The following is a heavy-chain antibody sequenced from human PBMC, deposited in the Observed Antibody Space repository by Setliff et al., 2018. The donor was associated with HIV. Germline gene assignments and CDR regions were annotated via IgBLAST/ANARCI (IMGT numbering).Heavy chain of an antibody. CDR1: GASISTGEYY. J-gene: IGHJ1*01. Sequence: SETLSLTCSVSGASISTGEYYWSWVRQYPGGGLEWIGYIYHTGGTSYNPSLRSRLSGSLDTSRNQFSLKLTSVTAADTAIYYCARYHIGGIQYFQHWGQGALVTVSS. CDR2: IYHTGGT. CDR3: ARYHIGGIQYFQH. V-gene: IGHV4-30-4*01. D-gene: IGHD2-21*01.